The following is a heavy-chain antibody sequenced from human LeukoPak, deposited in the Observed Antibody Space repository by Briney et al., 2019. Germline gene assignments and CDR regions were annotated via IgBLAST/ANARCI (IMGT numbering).Heavy chain of an antibody. J-gene: IGHJ6*02. CDR2: IYTSGST. V-gene: IGHV4-59*10. CDR1: GGSISSYY. D-gene: IGHD3-16*01. Sequence: SETLSLTCAVYGGSISSYYWSWIRQPAGKGLEWIGRIYTSGSTNYNPSLKSQVTMSVDTSKNQFSLKLSSVTAADTAVYYCAHDRYYYGMDVWGQGTTVTVSS. CDR3: AHDRYYYGMDV.